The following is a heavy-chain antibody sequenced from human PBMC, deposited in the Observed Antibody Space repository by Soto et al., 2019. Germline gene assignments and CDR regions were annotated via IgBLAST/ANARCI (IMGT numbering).Heavy chain of an antibody. J-gene: IGHJ6*02. CDR2: IWYDGSNK. Sequence: GGSLRLSCAASGFTFSSYGMHWVRQAPGKGLEWVAVIWYDGSNKYYADSVKGRFTISRDNSKNTLYLQMNSLRAEDTAVYYCAREEGGIWFGELDYYYGMDVWGQGTTVTVSS. V-gene: IGHV3-33*01. CDR3: AREEGGIWFGELDYYYGMDV. D-gene: IGHD3-10*01. CDR1: GFTFSSYG.